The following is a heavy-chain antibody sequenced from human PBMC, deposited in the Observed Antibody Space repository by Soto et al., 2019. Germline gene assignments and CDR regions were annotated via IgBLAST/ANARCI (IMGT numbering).Heavy chain of an antibody. CDR1: GFTFSSYA. CDR2: ISGSGGST. Sequence: GGSLRLSCAASGFTFSSYAMSWVRHAPGKGLEWVSAISGSGGSTYYADSVKGRFTISRDNSKNTLYLQMNSLRAEDTAVYYCAKVGEATGPKKSYSTYGNDVSGQRTPVTVS. D-gene: IGHD2-15*01. V-gene: IGHV3-23*01. J-gene: IGHJ6*02. CDR3: AKVGEATGPKKSYSTYGNDV.